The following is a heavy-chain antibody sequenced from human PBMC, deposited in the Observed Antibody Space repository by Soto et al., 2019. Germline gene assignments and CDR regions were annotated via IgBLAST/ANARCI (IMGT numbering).Heavy chain of an antibody. V-gene: IGHV2-26*01. CDR3: ARRHLAVAVSPWFDP. CDR2: IDSSGEK. Sequence: QVTLKESGPVLVKPTETLTLRCTVSGLSITDSEMGVSWIRQPPGQPLEWLAHIDSSGEKSYRTFLKSRLAISKDTIKSLIVLTMTNMDPADTATYYCARRHLAVAVSPWFDPWGQGIPVTVSS. D-gene: IGHD6-19*01. J-gene: IGHJ5*02. CDR1: GLSITDSEMG.